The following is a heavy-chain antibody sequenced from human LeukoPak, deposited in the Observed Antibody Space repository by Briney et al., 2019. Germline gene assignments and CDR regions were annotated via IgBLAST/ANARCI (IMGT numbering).Heavy chain of an antibody. D-gene: IGHD6-19*01. V-gene: IGHV3-23*01. CDR1: GFTVSSNYA. J-gene: IGHJ4*02. CDR2: ISGSGGST. CDR3: AKLPVPGLYYFDF. Sequence: GGSLRLSCAASGFTVSSNYAMSWVRQAPEKGLEWVSTISGSGGSTYYADSVKGRFTISRDNSKNTLYLQINNLRAEDTAVYYCAKLPVPGLYYFDFWGQGTLVTVSS.